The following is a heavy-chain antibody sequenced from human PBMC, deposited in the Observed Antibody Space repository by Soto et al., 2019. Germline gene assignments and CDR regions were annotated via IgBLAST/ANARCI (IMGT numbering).Heavy chain of an antibody. V-gene: IGHV3-33*01. CDR1: GFTFSSYG. CDR2: IWYDGSNK. Sequence: QVQLVESGGGVVQPGRSLRLSCAASGFTFSSYGMHWVRQAPGKGLEWVAVIWYDGSNKYYEDSVKGRFTISRDNSKNTLYLQMNSLRAEDTAVYYGARGSVAGTGGWFDSWGQGTLVTVSS. J-gene: IGHJ5*01. D-gene: IGHD6-19*01. CDR3: ARGSVAGTGGWFDS.